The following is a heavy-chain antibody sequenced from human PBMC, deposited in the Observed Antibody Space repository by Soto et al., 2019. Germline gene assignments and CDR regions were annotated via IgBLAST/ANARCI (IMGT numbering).Heavy chain of an antibody. CDR3: ARAGGMWIQLWLQLDAFDN. V-gene: IGHV4-31*03. J-gene: IGHJ3*02. CDR1: GGSISSGGYY. CDR2: IYSSCRS. D-gene: IGHD5-18*01. Sequence: TLSLTCPVSGGSISSGGYYWSWIRQHPGKGLEWIGYIYSSCRSCYHATHKSRVHISVDTSKNQLSLKLSSVTAADTGVYDCARAGGMWIQLWLQLDAFDNWGQGTMVTVSS.